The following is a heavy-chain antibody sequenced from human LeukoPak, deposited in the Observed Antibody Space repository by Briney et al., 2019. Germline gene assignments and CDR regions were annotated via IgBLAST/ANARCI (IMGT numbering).Heavy chain of an antibody. CDR1: EFTFSRHW. D-gene: IGHD3-10*01. Sequence: GGSLRLSCAASEFTFSRHWMNWVRQAPGKGLEWVANIKPDGSEKYYVDSVKGRFTISRDNARNSLYLQMNSLRAEDTAVYYCARGGLMVRGVTPYYFDYWGQGTLVTVSS. J-gene: IGHJ4*02. V-gene: IGHV3-7*01. CDR3: ARGGLMVRGVTPYYFDY. CDR2: IKPDGSEK.